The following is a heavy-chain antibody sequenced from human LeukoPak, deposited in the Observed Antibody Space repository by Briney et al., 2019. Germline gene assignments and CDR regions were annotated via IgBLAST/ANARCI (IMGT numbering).Heavy chain of an antibody. V-gene: IGHV4-59*08. CDR3: ASMVRGVISLDY. CDR2: IYYSGST. CDR1: GGSISSYY. J-gene: IGHJ4*02. D-gene: IGHD3-10*01. Sequence: KPSETLSLTCTVSGGSISSYYWSWIRQPPGKGLEWVGYIYYSGSTNYNPSLKSRVTISVDTSKNQFSLKLSSVTAADTAVYYCASMVRGVISLDYWGQGTLVTVSS.